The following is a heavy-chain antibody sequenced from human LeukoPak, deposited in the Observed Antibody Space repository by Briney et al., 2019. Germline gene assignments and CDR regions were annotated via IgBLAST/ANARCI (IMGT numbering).Heavy chain of an antibody. J-gene: IGHJ4*02. CDR1: RFTFSTYA. CDR2: ISYDGNNK. D-gene: IGHD3-22*01. Sequence: GGSLRLSCAASRFTFSTYAMHWVRQAPGKGLEWVALISYDGNNKYYADSVKGRFTIPRDNSKNTLYLQMNSLRSEDTAVYYCAREGGYYDSSGYIDYWGQGTLVTVSS. CDR3: AREGGYYDSSGYIDY. V-gene: IGHV3-30-3*01.